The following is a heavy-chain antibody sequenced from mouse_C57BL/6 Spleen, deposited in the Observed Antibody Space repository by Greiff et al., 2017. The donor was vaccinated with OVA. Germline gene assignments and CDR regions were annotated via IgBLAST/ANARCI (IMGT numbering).Heavy chain of an antibody. J-gene: IGHJ1*03. CDR2: IDPETGCT. CDR3: TRRGGSEARDFGV. V-gene: IGHV1-15*01. Sequence: QVQLQQSGAELVRPGASVTLSCKASGYTFTDYEMHWVKQTPVHGLEWIGAIDPETGCTAYNQKFKGKAILTADKSSSTAYMELRSLTSEVSAVFCCTRRGGSEARDFGVWGTWTTVTVSS. CDR1: GYTFTDYE.